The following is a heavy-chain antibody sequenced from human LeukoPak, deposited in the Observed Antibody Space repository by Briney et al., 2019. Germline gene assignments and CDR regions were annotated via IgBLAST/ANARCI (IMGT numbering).Heavy chain of an antibody. J-gene: IGHJ3*02. CDR3: ARGRTMDGSTPPFEI. CDR2: IGPNTGDT. D-gene: IGHD4/OR15-4a*01. V-gene: IGHV1-2*02. CDR1: GYTFTNYY. Sequence: GASVKVSCKASGYTFTNYYMHWVRQAPGQGLEWMGWIGPNTGDTNYSQNIQGRATITRDTSINTAYMEFTSLGSDDTAVYYCARGRTMDGSTPPFEIWGQGTMVTVSS.